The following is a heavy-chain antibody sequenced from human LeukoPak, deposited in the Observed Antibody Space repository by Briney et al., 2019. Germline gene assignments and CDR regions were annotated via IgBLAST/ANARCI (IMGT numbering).Heavy chain of an antibody. CDR2: IYYSGST. Sequence: PSETLSLTRTVSGGPISSYFWSWIRQPPGKGLEWIGYIYYSGSTNYNPSLKSRVTISLDTSKNQFSLKLSSVTAADTAVYYCARRRDGYNYNYFDYWGQGTPVTVSS. J-gene: IGHJ4*02. D-gene: IGHD5-24*01. CDR1: GGPISSYF. V-gene: IGHV4-59*01. CDR3: ARRRDGYNYNYFDY.